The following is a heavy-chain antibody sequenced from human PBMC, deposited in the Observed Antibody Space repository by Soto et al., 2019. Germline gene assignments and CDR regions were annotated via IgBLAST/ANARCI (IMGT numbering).Heavy chain of an antibody. CDR1: GYTFTSYA. CDR2: INAGNGNT. J-gene: IGHJ4*02. V-gene: IGHV1-3*01. Sequence: ASVKVSCKASGYTFTSYAMHWVRQAPGQRLEWMGWINAGNGNTKYSQKFQGRVTITRDTSASTAYMELSSLRSEDTAVYYCARTILDVTGLDYWGQGTLVTVSS. D-gene: IGHD3-9*01. CDR3: ARTILDVTGLDY.